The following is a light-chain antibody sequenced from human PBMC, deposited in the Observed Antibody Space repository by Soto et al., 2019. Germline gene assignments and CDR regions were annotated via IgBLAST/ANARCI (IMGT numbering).Light chain of an antibody. CDR2: DPS. Sequence: EIVMTQSPATLSVSPGDRATLSCRASQSISSSLAGYQQIPGQAPRLLIYDPSTMANGIPPRFGGSGSGTAFNLTTSSLQAEDVAVYYCQQYNNWPPLAFGGGTKVERK. V-gene: IGKV3-15*01. J-gene: IGKJ4*01. CDR3: QQYNNWPPLA. CDR1: QSISSS.